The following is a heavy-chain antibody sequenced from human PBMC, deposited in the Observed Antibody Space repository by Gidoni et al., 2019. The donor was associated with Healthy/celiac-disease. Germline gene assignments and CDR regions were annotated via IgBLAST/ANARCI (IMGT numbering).Heavy chain of an antibody. J-gene: IGHJ4*02. CDR2: IKQDGSEK. D-gene: IGHD6-19*01. V-gene: IGHV3-7*03. CDR3: AREREEYSSGWAFDY. CDR1: GFTFSSYW. Sequence: EVQLVESGGGVVQPGGSLRLSCAASGFTFSSYWMSWVRQAPGKGLEWVANIKQDGSEKYYVDSVKGRFTISRDNAKNSLYLQMNSLRAEDTAVYYCAREREEYSSGWAFDYWGQGTLVTVSS.